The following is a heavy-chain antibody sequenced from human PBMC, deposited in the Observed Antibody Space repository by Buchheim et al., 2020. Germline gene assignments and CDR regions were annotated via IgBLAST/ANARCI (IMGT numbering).Heavy chain of an antibody. CDR2: ISYDGSNK. Sequence: QVQLVESGGGVVQPGRSLRLSCAASGFTFSSYAMHWVRQAPGKGLEWVAVISYDGSNKYYADSVKGRFTISRDNSKNTLYLQMNSLRAEDTAVYCCARGRIEYYFDNWGQGTL. V-gene: IGHV3-30-3*01. CDR3: ARGRIEYYFDN. D-gene: IGHD5-12*01. CDR1: GFTFSSYA. J-gene: IGHJ4*02.